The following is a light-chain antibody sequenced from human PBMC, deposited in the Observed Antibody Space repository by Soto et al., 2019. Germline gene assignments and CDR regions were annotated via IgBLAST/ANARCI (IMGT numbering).Light chain of an antibody. V-gene: IGKV3-20*01. CDR1: QSVTGTN. CDR2: DAV. CDR3: HQYGSSLGT. J-gene: IGKJ2*01. Sequence: PGEGATLSCRASQSVTGTNLAWYQQRVGQAPRLLIYDAVRRATGIPDRFSGSGSGTDFTLTISRLEPEDFAVYYCHQYGSSLGTFGQGTKVEV.